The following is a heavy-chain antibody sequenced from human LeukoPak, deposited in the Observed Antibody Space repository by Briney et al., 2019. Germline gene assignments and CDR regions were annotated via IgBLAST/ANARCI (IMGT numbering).Heavy chain of an antibody. V-gene: IGHV3-73*01. CDR3: TSIVF. J-gene: IGHJ4*02. Sequence: AYAESVKGRFTIFRDDSKSTAYLQMNSLKTEDTAVYYCTSIVFWGQGTQVAVSS.